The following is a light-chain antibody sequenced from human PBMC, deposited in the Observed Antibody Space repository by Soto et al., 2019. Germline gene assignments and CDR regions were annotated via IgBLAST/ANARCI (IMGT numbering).Light chain of an antibody. CDR2: GAS. CDR3: LQYGSSPPT. J-gene: IGKJ2*01. V-gene: IGKV3-20*01. CDR1: QSVSSSY. Sequence: EIVLTQSPGTLSLSPGERATLSCRASQSVSSSYLAWYQHKPGQAPRLLIYGASSRATGIPDRFSGSGSGTDFTLTTSRLEPEDFAVYYCLQYGSSPPTFGQGTKLDIK.